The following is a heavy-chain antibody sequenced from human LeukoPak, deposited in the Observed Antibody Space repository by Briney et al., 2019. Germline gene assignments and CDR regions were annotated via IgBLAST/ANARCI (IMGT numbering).Heavy chain of an antibody. D-gene: IGHD3-22*01. J-gene: IGHJ4*02. Sequence: TGGSQRLSCAASGFTFSSFAMGWVRQAPGKGLEWVSAISGSGGSTYYADSVKGRFTISRDNSKNTLYLQMNSLRAEDTAVYYCAKLGSYYDSSGYFDYWGQGTLVTVSS. V-gene: IGHV3-23*01. CDR3: AKLGSYYDSSGYFDY. CDR1: GFTFSSFA. CDR2: ISGSGGST.